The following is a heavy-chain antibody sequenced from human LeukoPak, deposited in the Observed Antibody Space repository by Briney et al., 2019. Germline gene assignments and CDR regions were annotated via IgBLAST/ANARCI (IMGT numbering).Heavy chain of an antibody. V-gene: IGHV3-30-3*01. Sequence: GRSLRLSCAASGFTFSSYPMHWVRQAPGKGLEWLAVISYDGSEKHYADPVKGRFTISRDNSKNTVYLQMNSLRDEDTAVYYCAREGSSGYYPYWGQGTLVTVSS. CDR3: AREGSSGYYPY. D-gene: IGHD3-22*01. CDR1: GFTFSSYP. CDR2: ISYDGSEK. J-gene: IGHJ4*02.